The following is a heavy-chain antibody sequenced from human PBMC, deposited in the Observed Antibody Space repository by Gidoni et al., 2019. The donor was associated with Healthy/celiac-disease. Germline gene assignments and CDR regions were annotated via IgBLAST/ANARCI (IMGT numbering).Heavy chain of an antibody. D-gene: IGHD6-13*01. V-gene: IGHV1-69*02. CDR1: GGTFSSYT. CDR3: ARASEIGGSWYRGGLFDY. CDR2: IIPILGIA. Sequence: QVQLVQSGAEVKKPGSSVKVSCKASGGTFSSYTISWGRQAPGQGLEWMGRIIPILGIANYAQKFHGRVTITADKSTSTAYMELSSLRSEDTAVYYCARASEIGGSWYRGGLFDYWGQGTLVTVSS. J-gene: IGHJ4*02.